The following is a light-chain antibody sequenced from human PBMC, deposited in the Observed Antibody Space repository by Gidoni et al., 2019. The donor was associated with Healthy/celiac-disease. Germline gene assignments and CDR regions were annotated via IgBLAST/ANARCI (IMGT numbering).Light chain of an antibody. CDR1: SSDVGGYNY. Sequence: SALTQPASVSGSPGQSLTISFTGTSSDVGGYNYVSWYQQHPGKAPKLMIYEVSNRPSGVSNRFSGSKSGNTASLTISGLQAEDEADYYCSSYTSSSTLYVFGTGTKVTVL. V-gene: IGLV2-14*01. J-gene: IGLJ1*01. CDR3: SSYTSSSTLYV. CDR2: EVS.